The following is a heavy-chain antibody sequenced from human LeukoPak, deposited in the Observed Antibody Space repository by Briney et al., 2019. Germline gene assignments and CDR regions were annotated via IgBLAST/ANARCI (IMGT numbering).Heavy chain of an antibody. Sequence: SETLSLTCTVSGGSISSSSYYWGWIRQPPGKGLEWIGSIYYSGSTYYNPSLKSRVTISVDTSKNQFSLKLSSVTAADTAVYYCAGYCSSTSCYEYWGQGTLVTVSS. V-gene: IGHV4-39*01. CDR2: IYYSGST. J-gene: IGHJ4*02. CDR3: AGYCSSTSCYEY. CDR1: GGSISSSSYY. D-gene: IGHD2-2*01.